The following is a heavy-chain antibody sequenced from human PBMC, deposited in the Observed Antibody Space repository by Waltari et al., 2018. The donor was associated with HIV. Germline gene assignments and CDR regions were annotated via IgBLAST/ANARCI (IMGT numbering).Heavy chain of an antibody. CDR2: IWYDGSYK. V-gene: IGHV3-33*01. D-gene: IGHD6-6*01. CDR1: DFTFSNYG. Sequence: QVQLVESGGGVVQPGRSLRLSCAASDFTFSNYGIHWVRQAPGKGLEWVASIWYDGSYKYYADSVKGRFTISRDNSNDTLYLQMNSLRAEDTAVYYCARGWSIAARPDQSFDIWGQGTMVTVYS. CDR3: ARGWSIAARPDQSFDI. J-gene: IGHJ3*02.